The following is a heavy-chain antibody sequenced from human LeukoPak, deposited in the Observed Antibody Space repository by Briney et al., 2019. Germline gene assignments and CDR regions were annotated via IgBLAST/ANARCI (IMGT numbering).Heavy chain of an antibody. J-gene: IGHJ4*02. CDR2: IKSKTDGGTT. V-gene: IGHV3-15*07. Sequence: GGSLRLSCAASGFTFSDAWMNWVRQAPGKGLEWVGRIKSKTDGGTTDYAAPVKGRFTISRDDSKNTLYLQMNSLKTEDTAVYYCTTRFYDFWSGYFFFDYWGQGTLVTVSS. D-gene: IGHD3-3*01. CDR1: GFTFSDAW. CDR3: TTRFYDFWSGYFFFDY.